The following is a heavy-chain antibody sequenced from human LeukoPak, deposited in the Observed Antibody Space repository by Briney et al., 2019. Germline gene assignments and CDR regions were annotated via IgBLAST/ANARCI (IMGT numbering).Heavy chain of an antibody. Sequence: ASVKVSCKASGYTFTNYYIHWVRQAPGQGLEWMGLTNPGGANTNYAQNFQGRVTMTRDTSTSTVYMELSSLRSEDTAIYYCARIRDGYNDAYDIWGQGTVVTVPS. CDR1: GYTFTNYY. D-gene: IGHD5-24*01. V-gene: IGHV1-46*01. CDR2: TNPGGANT. J-gene: IGHJ3*02. CDR3: ARIRDGYNDAYDI.